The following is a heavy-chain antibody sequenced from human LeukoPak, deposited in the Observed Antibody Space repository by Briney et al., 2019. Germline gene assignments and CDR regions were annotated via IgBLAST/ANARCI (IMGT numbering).Heavy chain of an antibody. CDR2: ISSSSSYI. CDR1: GFTFSSYS. J-gene: IGHJ4*02. D-gene: IGHD2-15*01. CDR3: ARTVCSGGSCPHDS. V-gene: IGHV3-21*01. Sequence: PGGSLRLSCAASGFTFSSYSMNWVRQAPGKGLEWVSSISSSSSYIYYADSVKGRFTVSRDNAKNSLDLQMHSLRAEDTAVYYCARTVCSGGSCPHDSWGQGTLVTVSS.